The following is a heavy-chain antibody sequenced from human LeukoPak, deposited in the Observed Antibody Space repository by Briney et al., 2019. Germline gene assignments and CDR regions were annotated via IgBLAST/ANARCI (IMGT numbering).Heavy chain of an antibody. V-gene: IGHV3-48*01. CDR1: GFTFSSYA. Sequence: GGSLRLSCAASGFTFSSYAMNWVRQAPGKGLEWVSYISSSSSTTYYADSVKGRFTISRDNAKNSLYLQMNSLRAEDTAVYYCARGSNYYGSGSLGYWGQGTLVTVSS. J-gene: IGHJ4*02. CDR2: ISSSSSTT. D-gene: IGHD3-10*01. CDR3: ARGSNYYGSGSLGY.